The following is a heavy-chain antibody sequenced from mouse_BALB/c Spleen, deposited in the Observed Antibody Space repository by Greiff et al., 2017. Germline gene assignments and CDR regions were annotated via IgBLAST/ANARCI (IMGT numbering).Heavy chain of an antibody. J-gene: IGHJ4*01. V-gene: IGHV5-4*02. CDR3: ARGGGPGYMDY. CDR1: GFTFSDYY. CDR2: ISDGGSYT. Sequence: DVKLVESGGGLVKPGGSLKLSCAASGFTFSDYYMYWVRQTPEKRLEWVATISDGGSYTYYPDSVKGRFTISRDNAKNNLYLQMSSLKSEDTAMYYCARGGGPGYMDYWGQGTSVTVSS.